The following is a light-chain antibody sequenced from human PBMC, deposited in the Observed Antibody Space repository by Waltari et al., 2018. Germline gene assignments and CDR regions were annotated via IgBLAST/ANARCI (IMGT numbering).Light chain of an antibody. V-gene: IGKV3-11*01. Sequence: EIVLTQSPATLSLSPGERATLSCRASQSVSSYLAWYQQKPGQAPSLLIYDASNKATGIQARFSGRRSGTDFTLTISRLEPEDFAVYYCQQRSNWKTFGQGTKVEIK. CDR2: DAS. CDR3: QQRSNWKT. CDR1: QSVSSY. J-gene: IGKJ1*01.